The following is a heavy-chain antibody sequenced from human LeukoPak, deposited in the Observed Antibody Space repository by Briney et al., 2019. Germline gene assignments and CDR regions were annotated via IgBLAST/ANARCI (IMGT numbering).Heavy chain of an antibody. Sequence: SETLSLTCTVSGYSISSGYYWGWIRQPPGKGLEWIGSIYHSGSTYYNPSLKSRVTISVDTSKNQFSLKLSSVTAADTAVYYCARDYYGIGWFDPWGQGTLVTVSS. J-gene: IGHJ5*02. CDR2: IYHSGST. V-gene: IGHV4-38-2*02. CDR1: GYSISSGYY. D-gene: IGHD3-10*01. CDR3: ARDYYGIGWFDP.